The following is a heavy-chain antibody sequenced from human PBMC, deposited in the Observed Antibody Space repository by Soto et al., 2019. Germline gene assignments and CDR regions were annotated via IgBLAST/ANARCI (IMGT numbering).Heavy chain of an antibody. D-gene: IGHD3-10*01. CDR2: IYYSGST. Sequence: QVQLQESGPGLVKPSETLSLTCTVSGGSISSYYWSWIRQPPGKGLEWIGYIYYSGSTNYNPSLKCRVTISVDTSNNQFSLKLISVTAADTAVYYCARGDGSAWGWFDPWGQGTLVTVSS. CDR1: GGSISSYY. CDR3: ARGDGSAWGWFDP. V-gene: IGHV4-59*01. J-gene: IGHJ5*02.